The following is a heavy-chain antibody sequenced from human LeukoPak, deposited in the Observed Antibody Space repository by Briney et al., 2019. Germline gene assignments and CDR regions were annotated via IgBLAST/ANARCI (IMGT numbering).Heavy chain of an antibody. CDR3: ARAGPLIVTCDFDY. D-gene: IGHD3-22*01. V-gene: IGHV3-7*01. Sequence: GGSLRLSCAASGFTFSSYWMSWVRQAPGKGLEWVANIKQDGSEKYYVDSVKGRFTISRDNAKNSLYLQMNSLRAEDTAVYYCARAGPLIVTCDFDYWGQGTLVAVSS. CDR1: GFTFSSYW. CDR2: IKQDGSEK. J-gene: IGHJ4*02.